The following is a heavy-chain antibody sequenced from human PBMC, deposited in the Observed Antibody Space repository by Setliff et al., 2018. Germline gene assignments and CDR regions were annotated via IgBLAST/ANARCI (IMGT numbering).Heavy chain of an antibody. CDR2: MSA. CDR3: ARGTDYHGSGSYWAKDV. CDR1: GYTFTNYG. J-gene: IGHJ6*03. D-gene: IGHD3-10*01. Sequence: GASVKVSCKASGYTFTNYGINWVRQAPGQGLEWMGWMSAYAQKFQGRVTMTRDTSITTVYMDLSRLKSDDTAVYYCARGTDYHGSGSYWAKDVWGKGTTVT. V-gene: IGHV1-18*01.